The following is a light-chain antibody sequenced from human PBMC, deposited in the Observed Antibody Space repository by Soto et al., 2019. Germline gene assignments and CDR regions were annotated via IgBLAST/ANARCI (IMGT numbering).Light chain of an antibody. CDR2: GVS. V-gene: IGLV2-14*03. Sequence: QSVLTQPASVSGSPGQSITISFTGTSIDVGHPYNYVSLYQQYPGKAPKLLILGVSNRPSGISGRFSGSKSGNTASLTISGLQPEDEADYYCMSYIASTSTHWVLGGGTKVTVL. CDR3: MSYIASTSTHWV. CDR1: SIDVGHPYNY. J-gene: IGLJ3*02.